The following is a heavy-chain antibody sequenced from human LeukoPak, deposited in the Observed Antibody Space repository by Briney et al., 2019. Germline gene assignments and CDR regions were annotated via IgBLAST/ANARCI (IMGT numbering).Heavy chain of an antibody. D-gene: IGHD2-8*01. CDR1: GGSFSGYY. J-gene: IGHJ4*02. V-gene: IGHV4-34*01. CDR3: ARGYCTNAVCSLGPTQA. CDR2: INHSGST. Sequence: SETLSLTCAVYGGSFSGYYWSWIRQPPGKGLEWIGEINHSGSTNYNPSLKSRVTISVDTSKNQFSLKLSSVTAADTAVYYCARGYCTNAVCSLGPTQAWGQGTLVTVSS.